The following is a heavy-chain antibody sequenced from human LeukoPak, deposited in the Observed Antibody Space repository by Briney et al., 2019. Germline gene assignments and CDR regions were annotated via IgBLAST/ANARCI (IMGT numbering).Heavy chain of an antibody. CDR3: ASLNYYGSGSYDY. V-gene: IGHV4-30-2*01. Sequence: PSETLSLTCTVSGGSISSGGYYWSWIRQHPGKGLEWIGYIYHSGSTYYNPSLKSRVTISVDRSKNQFSLKLSSVTAADTAVYYCASLNYYGSGSYDYWGQGTLVTVSS. J-gene: IGHJ4*02. D-gene: IGHD3-10*01. CDR2: IYHSGST. CDR1: GGSISSGGYY.